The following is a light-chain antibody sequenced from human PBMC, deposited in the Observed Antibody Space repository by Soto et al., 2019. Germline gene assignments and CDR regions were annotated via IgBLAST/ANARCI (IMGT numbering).Light chain of an antibody. CDR1: QSVSTN. J-gene: IGKJ5*01. CDR2: GAS. Sequence: EIVLTQSPGSLSLSPGEGATLSCRASQSVSTNVAWYQQRPGQPPKLLIFGASSMATGIPARFSGSGSGTDFTLIINRLQPEDFALYFCQHYGRGSPIAFGLGTRLEIK. V-gene: IGKV3-20*01. CDR3: QHYGRGSPIA.